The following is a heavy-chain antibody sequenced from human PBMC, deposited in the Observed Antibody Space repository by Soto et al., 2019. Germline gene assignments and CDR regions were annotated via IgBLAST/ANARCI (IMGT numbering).Heavy chain of an antibody. Sequence: ASVKVSCKASGYTFTGYYMHWVRQAPGQGLEWMGWINPNSGGTNYTQKFQGWVTMTRDTSISTAYMELSRLRSDDTAVYYCARSALFCCPILYHFDYWGQGTLVTVSS. D-gene: IGHD3-9*01. J-gene: IGHJ4*02. CDR2: INPNSGGT. V-gene: IGHV1-2*04. CDR3: ARSALFCCPILYHFDY. CDR1: GYTFTGYY.